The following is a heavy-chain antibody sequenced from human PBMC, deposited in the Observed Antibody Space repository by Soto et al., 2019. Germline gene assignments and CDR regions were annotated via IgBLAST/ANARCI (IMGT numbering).Heavy chain of an antibody. D-gene: IGHD5-18*01. CDR1: GGSISSGGFP. CDR3: AWGGYTFGFCCDY. V-gene: IGHV4-30-2*01. Sequence: QLQLQESGSGLVRPSQTLSLTCAVSGGSISSGGFPWSWIRQPPGKGLEWIGYMYDIEASYYTPSLRNRVSMAVDTSKNQYSLSLRFVIVADKAVYYCAWGGYTFGFCCDYWCEGAMVTVPS. CDR2: MYDIEAS. J-gene: IGHJ4*02.